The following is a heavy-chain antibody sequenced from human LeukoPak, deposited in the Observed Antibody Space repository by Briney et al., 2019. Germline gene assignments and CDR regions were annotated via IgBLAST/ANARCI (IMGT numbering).Heavy chain of an antibody. V-gene: IGHV3-9*01. CDR2: ISWNSGSI. J-gene: IGHJ4*02. D-gene: IGHD6-13*01. CDR3: AKVAAAGTGRKDYFDY. CDR1: GFTFDDYA. Sequence: GGSLRLSCAASGFTFDDYAMHWVRQAPGKGLEWVSGISWNSGSIGYADSVKGRFTISRDNAKNSLYLQMNSLRAEDTALHYCAKVAAAGTGRKDYFDYWGQGTLVTVSS.